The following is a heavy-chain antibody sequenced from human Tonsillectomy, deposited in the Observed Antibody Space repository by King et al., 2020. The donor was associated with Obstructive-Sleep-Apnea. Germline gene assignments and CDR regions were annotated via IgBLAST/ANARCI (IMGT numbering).Heavy chain of an antibody. Sequence: ITLKESGPTLVKPTQTLTLTCTFSGVSLSTSGVGVGWIRQPPGKALEWLALIDWDEDKHYSPSLKIRLTITKDTSKNQVVLKVTNMDPVDTATYFCAHSPRQLAYSFDSWGQGTLVTVSS. CDR2: IDWDEDK. CDR3: AHSPRQLAYSFDS. CDR1: GVSLSTSGVG. D-gene: IGHD1-1*01. V-gene: IGHV2-5*02. J-gene: IGHJ4*02.